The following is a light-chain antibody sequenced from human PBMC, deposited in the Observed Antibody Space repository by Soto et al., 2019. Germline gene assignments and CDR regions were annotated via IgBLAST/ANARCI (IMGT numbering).Light chain of an antibody. CDR2: DAS. Sequence: ILMTQSPSSLSASVGDRVAITCRASQRISTYLNWYQQKPGKAPNLLIWDASTLQSGVPSRFSGSGSGTDFTLTISSLQVEDSATYYCQQTYTPPRTFGQGTKVDIK. V-gene: IGKV1-39*01. J-gene: IGKJ1*01. CDR3: QQTYTPPRT. CDR1: QRISTY.